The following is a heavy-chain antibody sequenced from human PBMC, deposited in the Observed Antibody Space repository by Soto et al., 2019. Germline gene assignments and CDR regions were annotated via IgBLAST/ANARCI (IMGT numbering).Heavy chain of an antibody. Sequence: EVQLLESGGGLVQPGGSLRLSCAASGFSFSTYAMSWVRQAPGKGLEWVSGISAGGGNTFYADSVRGRFTISRDNSKNTLYLQINSLRADDTALYYCVKHSEYQLLSWFDPWGQGTRVTVSS. V-gene: IGHV3-23*01. CDR3: VKHSEYQLLSWFDP. CDR2: ISAGGGNT. CDR1: GFSFSTYA. J-gene: IGHJ5*02. D-gene: IGHD2-2*01.